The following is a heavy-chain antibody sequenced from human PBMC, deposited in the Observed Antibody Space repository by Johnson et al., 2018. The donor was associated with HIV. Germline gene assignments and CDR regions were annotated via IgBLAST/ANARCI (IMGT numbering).Heavy chain of an antibody. CDR2: ISFDGSHK. Sequence: QVQLVESGGGVVQPGRSLRLSCGASGFIFSSYAMHWVRQAPGKGLEWVALISFDGSHKYYADSVKGRFTISRDNSKNTLYLQMNSLRADDTAVYYCARDRIQWWSYVGTFDFWGQGTTVTVSS. CDR1: GFIFSSYA. V-gene: IGHV3-30*04. J-gene: IGHJ3*01. D-gene: IGHD2-15*01. CDR3: ARDRIQWWSYVGTFDF.